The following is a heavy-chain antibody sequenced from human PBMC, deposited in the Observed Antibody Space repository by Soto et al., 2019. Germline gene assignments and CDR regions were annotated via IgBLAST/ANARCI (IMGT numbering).Heavy chain of an antibody. Sequence: PSETLSLTCAVYGGTVNGYYWNWIRQPPGKGLEWIEEINHTGGTHYNPSLKSRVTMSVDTSKNQFSLRWCSVTAADTSIYYCGAPITVLGWMIHPFDRRGQGTQVTVSS. CDR2: INHTGGT. D-gene: IGHD3-16*01. V-gene: IGHV4-34*08. J-gene: IGHJ5*02. CDR1: GGTVNGYY. CDR3: GAPITVLGWMIHPFDR.